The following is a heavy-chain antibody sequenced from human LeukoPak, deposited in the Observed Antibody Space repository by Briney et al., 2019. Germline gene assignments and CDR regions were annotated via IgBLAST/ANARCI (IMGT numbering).Heavy chain of an antibody. CDR2: ISSSSSYT. CDR1: GFTFSDYY. J-gene: IGHJ3*02. D-gene: IGHD2-15*01. V-gene: IGHV3-11*06. Sequence: GGSLRLSCAASGFTFSDYYMSWIRQAPGKGLEWVSYISSSSSYTNYADSVKGRFTISRDNAKNLLYLQMNSLRAEDTAVYYCARVLVGDAFDIWGQGTMVTVSS. CDR3: ARVLVGDAFDI.